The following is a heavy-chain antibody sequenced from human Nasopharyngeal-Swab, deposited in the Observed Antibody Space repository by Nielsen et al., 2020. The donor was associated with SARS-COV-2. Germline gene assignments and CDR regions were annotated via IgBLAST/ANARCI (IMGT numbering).Heavy chain of an antibody. Sequence: GESLKISCAASGFTVSSNYMSWVRQAPGKGLEWVSVIDTSGGTTFYADSVKGRFTISRDNSKNTLYLQMNSLRAEDTAIYYCAKDRVIRYSTWGQGTLVTVSS. CDR3: AKDRVIRYST. D-gene: IGHD5-12*01. CDR1: GFTVSSNY. V-gene: IGHV3-53*01. CDR2: IDTSGGTT. J-gene: IGHJ4*02.